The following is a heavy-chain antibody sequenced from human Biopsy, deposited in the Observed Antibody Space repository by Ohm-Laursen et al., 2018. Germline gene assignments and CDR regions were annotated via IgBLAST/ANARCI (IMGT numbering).Heavy chain of an antibody. V-gene: IGHV4-4*07. CDR1: GGSLSSYY. CDR3: ARWTPEYDSSRYYLDAFDI. Sequence: SDTLSLTWTVSGGSLSSYYWSWIRQPARKGLEWIGRIYSSGSTNYNPSLKSRVTLSMDTSKRQFSLKLSFVTAADTAVYYCARWTPEYDSSRYYLDAFDIWGQGTKVTVSS. D-gene: IGHD3-22*01. J-gene: IGHJ3*02. CDR2: IYSSGST.